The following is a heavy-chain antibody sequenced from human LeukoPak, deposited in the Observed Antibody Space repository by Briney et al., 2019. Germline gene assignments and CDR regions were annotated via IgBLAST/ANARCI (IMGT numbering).Heavy chain of an antibody. J-gene: IGHJ5*02. CDR1: GGSISSYY. V-gene: IGHV4-4*07. CDR3: ARNVVPAAFGPNWFDP. CDR2: IYTSGST. D-gene: IGHD2-2*01. Sequence: PSETPTLTCTVSGGSISSYYWSWIRQPAGKGLEWIGRIYTSGSTNYNPSLKSRVTMSVDTSKNQFSLKLSSVTAADTAVYYCARNVVPAAFGPNWFDPWGQGTLVTVSS.